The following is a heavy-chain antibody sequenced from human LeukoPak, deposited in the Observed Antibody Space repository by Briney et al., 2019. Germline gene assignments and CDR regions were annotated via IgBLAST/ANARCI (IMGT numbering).Heavy chain of an antibody. CDR1: GFTFSSYS. V-gene: IGHV3-21*01. J-gene: IGHJ4*02. CDR2: MSSSSSYI. D-gene: IGHD6-6*01. Sequence: PGGSLRLTCAASGFTFSSYSMNWVRQAPGKGLEWVSSMSSSSSYIYYADAVKGRFTISRDNAQNSLYLQMNSLRAEDTAVYYCASPGYGSSPFDYWGQGNLVTVSS. CDR3: ASPGYGSSPFDY.